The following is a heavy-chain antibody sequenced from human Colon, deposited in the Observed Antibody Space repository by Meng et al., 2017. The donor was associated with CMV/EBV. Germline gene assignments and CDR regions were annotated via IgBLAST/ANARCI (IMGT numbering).Heavy chain of an antibody. CDR3: AKDRSISQLFYDFDS. Sequence: SLKLSCVGSGFTFDDHVMHWVRQVPGKGLEWVSGISWNSDTIGYVDSVKGRFTISRDNAQTSLSLEMNSLRPEDTGLYYCAKDRSISQLFYDFDSWGQGTLVTVSS. CDR2: ISWNSDTI. D-gene: IGHD2/OR15-2a*01. V-gene: IGHV3-9*01. J-gene: IGHJ4*02. CDR1: GFTFDDHV.